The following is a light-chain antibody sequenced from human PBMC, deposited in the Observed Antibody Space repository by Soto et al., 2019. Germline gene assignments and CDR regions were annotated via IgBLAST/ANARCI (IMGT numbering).Light chain of an antibody. J-gene: IGKJ5*01. V-gene: IGKV1-9*01. CDR3: QQLNSY. CDR1: QGISSY. Sequence: DIQLTQSPSFLSASVGDRVTITCRASQGISSYLAWYQQKPGKAPKLLIYGASTLQSGVPSRFSGSGSGTEFTLTISSLQPEDFATYYCQQLNSYFGQGTRLEIK. CDR2: GAS.